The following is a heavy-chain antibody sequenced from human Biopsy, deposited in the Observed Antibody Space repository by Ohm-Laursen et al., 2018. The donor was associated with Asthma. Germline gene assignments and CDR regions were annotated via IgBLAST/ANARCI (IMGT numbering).Heavy chain of an antibody. V-gene: IGHV4-59*06. CDR3: ARPITGTRNAFDI. J-gene: IGHJ3*02. CDR2: IYDSGST. D-gene: IGHD1-20*01. Sequence: SDTLSLTCTVSGVSIRSYYWSWIRQHPGKGLEWIGYIYDSGSTYYNPSLKSRLTIAVDPSKNQFSLKVTSVTAADTAVYYCARPITGTRNAFDIWGQGTMVTVSS. CDR1: GVSIRSYY.